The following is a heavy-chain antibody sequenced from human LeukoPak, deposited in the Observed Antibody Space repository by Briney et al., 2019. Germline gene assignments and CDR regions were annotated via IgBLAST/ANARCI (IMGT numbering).Heavy chain of an antibody. CDR3: AKRLPVVGYNYFDY. CDR2: ISDNGGFT. J-gene: IGHJ4*02. V-gene: IGHV3-23*01. D-gene: IGHD6-19*01. CDR1: GFTFSNAW. Sequence: PGGSLRLSCAASGFTFSNAWMSWVRQAPGKGLEWVSVISDNGGFTYYAYSVKGRFTISRDNSKNTVYLQMNSLRAEDTAVYYCAKRLPVVGYNYFDYWGQGTLVAVSS.